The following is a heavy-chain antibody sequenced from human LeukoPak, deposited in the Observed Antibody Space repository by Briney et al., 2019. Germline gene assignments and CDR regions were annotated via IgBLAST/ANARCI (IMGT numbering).Heavy chain of an antibody. J-gene: IGHJ4*02. CDR3: ARVTSDSSGFAYYFDF. D-gene: IGHD3-22*01. CDR1: GYSISSGYY. CDR2: IYHSGST. V-gene: IGHV4-38-2*02. Sequence: KTSEALSLTCTVSGYSISSGYYWGWIRQPPGKGLEWIGSIYHSGSTYYNPSLKSRVTISVDTSKNQFSLKLSSVTAADTAVYYCARVTSDSSGFAYYFDFWGQGTLVTVSS.